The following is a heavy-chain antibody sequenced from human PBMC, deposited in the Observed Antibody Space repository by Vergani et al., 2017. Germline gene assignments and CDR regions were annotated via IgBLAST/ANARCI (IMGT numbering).Heavy chain of an antibody. CDR1: GGSISSYH. CDR2: IYYSGST. D-gene: IGHD2-21*02. J-gene: IGHJ3*02. Sequence: QVQLQESGPGLVKPSETLSLTCTVSGGSISSYHWSWIRQPPGKGLEWIGYIYYSGSTNYNPSLKSRVTISVDTTKNRFSLKLRSSTAADTAVYYCARNPYCVGDCYSDAFDIWGQGTMVTVSS. V-gene: IGHV4-59*01. CDR3: ARNPYCVGDCYSDAFDI.